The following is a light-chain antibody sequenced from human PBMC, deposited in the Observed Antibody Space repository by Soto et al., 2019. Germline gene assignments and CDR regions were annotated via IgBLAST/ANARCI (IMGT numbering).Light chain of an antibody. Sequence: EIVMTQSPATLSVSPGESATLSCRASQSIGITVAWYQQKPGQAPRLLIYGPSTRVTGIPARFSGSGSGTAFTLTISSLQSEDFAIYYCQQYNNCLRGTFGQGTKLEIK. CDR1: QSIGIT. CDR2: GPS. V-gene: IGKV3-15*01. J-gene: IGKJ2*02. CDR3: QQYNNCLRGT.